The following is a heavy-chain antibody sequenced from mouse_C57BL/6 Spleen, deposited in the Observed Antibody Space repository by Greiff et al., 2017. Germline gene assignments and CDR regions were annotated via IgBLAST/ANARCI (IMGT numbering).Heavy chain of an antibody. CDR1: GYTFTDYY. CDR2: IYPGSGNT. D-gene: IGHD2-5*01. CDR3: ARGDSNYVGYFDY. V-gene: IGHV1-76*01. Sequence: VQLQQSGAELVRPGASVKLSCTASGYTFTDYYINWVKQRPGQGLEWIARIYPGSGNTYYNEKFTGKATLTAEKSSSTAYMQLSSLTSEDSAVYFCARGDSNYVGYFDYWGQGTTRTVSS. J-gene: IGHJ2*01.